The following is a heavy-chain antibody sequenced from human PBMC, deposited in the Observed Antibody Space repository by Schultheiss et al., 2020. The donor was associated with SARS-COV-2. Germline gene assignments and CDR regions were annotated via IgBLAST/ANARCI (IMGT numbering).Heavy chain of an antibody. J-gene: IGHJ5*02. Sequence: SETLSLTCTVSGGSISSYYWSWIRQPPGKGLEWIGSLYYSGSTNYNPSLKSRVTISVDTSKNQFSLKLSSVTAADTAVYYCAREKFYYDSSGYGWFDPWGQGTLVTVSS. CDR1: GGSISSYY. CDR2: LYYSGST. D-gene: IGHD3-22*01. CDR3: AREKFYYDSSGYGWFDP. V-gene: IGHV4-59*01.